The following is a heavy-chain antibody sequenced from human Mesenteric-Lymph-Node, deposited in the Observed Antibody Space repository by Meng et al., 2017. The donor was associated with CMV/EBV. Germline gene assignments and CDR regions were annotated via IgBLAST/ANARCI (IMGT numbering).Heavy chain of an antibody. J-gene: IGHJ5*02. CDR1: GGSISSSSYY. D-gene: IGHD6-6*01. CDR2: IYYSGST. V-gene: IGHV4-39*01. Sequence: SGTVSGGSISSSSYYWGWIRQPPGKGLEWIGSIYYSGSTHYNPSLKSRVTISVDTSKNQFSLKLSSVTAADTAVYYCARHVYFGSPGGIAAPAVDNWFDPWGQGTLVTVSS. CDR3: ARHVYFGSPGGIAAPAVDNWFDP.